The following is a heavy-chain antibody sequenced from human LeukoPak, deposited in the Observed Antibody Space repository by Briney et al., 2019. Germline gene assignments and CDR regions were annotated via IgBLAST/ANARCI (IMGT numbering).Heavy chain of an antibody. J-gene: IGHJ6*03. CDR3: ARGRGAYHYYMDV. V-gene: IGHV3-53*01. CDR2: IYSGGST. D-gene: IGHD3-16*01. Sequence: GGSLRLSCAASGFTVTSNYMSWVRQAPGKGLEWVSVIYSGGSTYYADSVKGRFTISRDNSKNTLYLQMNSLRAEDTAVYYCARGRGAYHYYMDVWGKGTTVTVSS. CDR1: GFTVTSNY.